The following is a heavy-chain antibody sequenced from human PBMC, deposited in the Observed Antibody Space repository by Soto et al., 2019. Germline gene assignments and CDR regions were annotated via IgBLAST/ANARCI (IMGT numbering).Heavy chain of an antibody. CDR3: ARGGRGSQTVGY. CDR2: IYSRGGT. V-gene: IGHV3-66*01. D-gene: IGHD3-16*01. CDR1: GFTVSNNY. J-gene: IGHJ4*02. Sequence: EVQVVESGGGLVQPGGSLRLSCAASGFTVSNNYMTWVRQAPGKGLEWVSLIYSRGGTDYADSVKGRFTISRDNSKNMVYLQMNSPRVEDTAVYYCARGGRGSQTVGYWGQGARVTVSS.